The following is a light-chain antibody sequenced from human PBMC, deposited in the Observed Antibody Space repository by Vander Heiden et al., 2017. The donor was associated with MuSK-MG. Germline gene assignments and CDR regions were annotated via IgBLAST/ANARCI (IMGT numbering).Light chain of an antibody. Sequence: QSALTQPASVSGSPGQSILISCTGSSSDVGSYSLVSWYQQHPDQAPKLIISEISKRPSEISNRFSGSKSGNTAFLTISGLQAEDEANYYCCSYADSSTFVFGGGTTVTVL. CDR3: CSYADSSTFV. CDR1: SSDVGSYSL. J-gene: IGLJ1*01. CDR2: EIS. V-gene: IGLV2-23*02.